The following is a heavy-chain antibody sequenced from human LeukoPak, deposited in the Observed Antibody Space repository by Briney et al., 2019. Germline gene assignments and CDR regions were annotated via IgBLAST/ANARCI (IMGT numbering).Heavy chain of an antibody. V-gene: IGHV3-30*04. CDR1: GFTFSTYP. J-gene: IGHJ4*02. CDR2: ISHHGCNE. Sequence: PGGSLRLSCEASGFTFSTYPMHWVRQAPDKGLEWVAMISHHGCNEYYADSVKGRFTISRDNSKNTLYLQMNNPRVEDTAIYYCARVHDTTGYYHYFDSWGQGTLVTVSS. D-gene: IGHD3-9*01. CDR3: ARVHDTTGYYHYFDS.